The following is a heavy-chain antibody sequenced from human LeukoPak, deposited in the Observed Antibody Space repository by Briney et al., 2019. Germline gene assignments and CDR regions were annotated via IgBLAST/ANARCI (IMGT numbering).Heavy chain of an antibody. CDR3: VRPASLQPLET. Sequence: GESLKISCKGSGYTFSSYWIAWVRQMPEKGLEWMGIIYPDDSDTRYSPSFQGQVTISADKSINTAYLHWSSLQASDTAVYYCVRPASLQPLETWGQGTLVTVSS. J-gene: IGHJ4*02. CDR1: GYTFSSYW. D-gene: IGHD1-14*01. CDR2: IYPDDSDT. V-gene: IGHV5-51*01.